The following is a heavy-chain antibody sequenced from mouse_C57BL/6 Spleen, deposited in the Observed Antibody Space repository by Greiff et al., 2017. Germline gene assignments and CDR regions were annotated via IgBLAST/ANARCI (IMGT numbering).Heavy chain of an antibody. V-gene: IGHV2-2*01. CDR2: IWSGGST. D-gene: IGHD1-1*01. CDR1: GFSLTSYG. CDR3: ARNRAITTVVEAMDY. J-gene: IGHJ4*01. Sequence: QVQLKESGPGLVQPSQSLSITCTVSGFSLTSYGVHWVRQSPGKGLEWLGVIWSGGSTDYNAAFISRLSISKDNSKSQVFFKMNSLQADDTAIYYCARNRAITTVVEAMDYWGQGTSVTVSS.